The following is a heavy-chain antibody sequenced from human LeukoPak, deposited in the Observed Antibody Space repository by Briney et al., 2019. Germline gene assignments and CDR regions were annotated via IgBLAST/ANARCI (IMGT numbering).Heavy chain of an antibody. CDR2: IYYSGST. Sequence: SETLSLTCTVSGGSISSSSYYWGWIRQPPGKGLEWIGSIYYSGSTYYNPSLKSRVTISVDTSKNQFSLELSSVTAADTAVYYCARGGRYYDSSGYYSIDYWGQGTLVTVSS. J-gene: IGHJ4*02. CDR1: GGSISSSSYY. V-gene: IGHV4-39*01. CDR3: ARGGRYYDSSGYYSIDY. D-gene: IGHD3-22*01.